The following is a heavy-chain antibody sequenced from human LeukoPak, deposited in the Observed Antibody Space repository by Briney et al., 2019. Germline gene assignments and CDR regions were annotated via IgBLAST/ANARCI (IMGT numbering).Heavy chain of an antibody. Sequence: GGSLRLSCAASGFTFSSYAMSWVRHAPGKGLEWVSAISGSGGSTYYADSVKGRFTISRDNSKNTLYLQMNSLRAEDTAVYYCAKVGVVVPAASVEDAFDIWGQGTMVTVSS. D-gene: IGHD2-2*01. CDR3: AKVGVVVPAASVEDAFDI. CDR2: ISGSGGST. J-gene: IGHJ3*02. CDR1: GFTFSSYA. V-gene: IGHV3-23*01.